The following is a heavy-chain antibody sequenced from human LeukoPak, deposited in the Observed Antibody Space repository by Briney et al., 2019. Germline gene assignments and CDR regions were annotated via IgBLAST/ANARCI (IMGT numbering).Heavy chain of an antibody. D-gene: IGHD3-3*01. CDR3: ARDGTIFGVVPFDY. Sequence: SETLSLTCAVYGGSFSGYYWSWIRQPPGKGLEWIGEINHSGSTNYNPSLKSRVTISVDTSKNQFSLKLSSVTAADTAVYYCARDGTIFGVVPFDYWGQGTLVTVSS. CDR2: INHSGST. J-gene: IGHJ4*02. CDR1: GGSFSGYY. V-gene: IGHV4-34*01.